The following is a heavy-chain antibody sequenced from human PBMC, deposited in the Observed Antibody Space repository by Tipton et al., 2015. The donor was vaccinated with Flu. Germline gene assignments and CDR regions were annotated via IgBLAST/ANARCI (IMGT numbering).Heavy chain of an antibody. CDR1: GYSISSGYY. CDR3: AREARWELGGIDY. CDR2: IYHSGST. D-gene: IGHD1-26*01. J-gene: IGHJ4*02. Sequence: LRLSCAVSGYSISSGYYWGWIRQPPGKGLEWIGSIYHSGSTYYNPSLKSRVTISVDTSKNQFSLKLSSVTAADTAVYYCAREARWELGGIDYWGQGTLVTVSS. V-gene: IGHV4-38-2*02.